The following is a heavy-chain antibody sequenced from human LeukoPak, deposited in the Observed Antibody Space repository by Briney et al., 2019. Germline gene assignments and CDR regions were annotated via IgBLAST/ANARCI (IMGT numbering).Heavy chain of an antibody. J-gene: IGHJ4*02. V-gene: IGHV3-48*03. CDR2: IHTSGGAT. D-gene: IGHD3-10*01. Sequence: GGSLRLSCTASGFTFSNYEMNWVRQAPGKGLEWVSYIHTSGGATSYADSVKGRFTISRDNAKNSLYLQMNNLRAEDTAVYYCAKDLWFGDYSWGQGTLVTVSS. CDR3: AKDLWFGDYS. CDR1: GFTFSNYE.